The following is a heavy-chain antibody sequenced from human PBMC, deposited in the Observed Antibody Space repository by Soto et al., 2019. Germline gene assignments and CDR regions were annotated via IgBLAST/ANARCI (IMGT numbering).Heavy chain of an antibody. CDR1: GFTVSSNY. CDR2: LYSVGST. Sequence: EVQLVESGGGLVQPGGSLRLSCAASGFTVSSNYMSWVRQAPGKGLEWVSVLYSVGSTYYADSVKGRFTISRHNSKNTLYLQMNSLRAEDTAVYYCARAREGDYGDYLAFRHWGQGTLVTVSS. J-gene: IGHJ1*01. CDR3: ARAREGDYGDYLAFRH. V-gene: IGHV3-53*04. D-gene: IGHD4-17*01.